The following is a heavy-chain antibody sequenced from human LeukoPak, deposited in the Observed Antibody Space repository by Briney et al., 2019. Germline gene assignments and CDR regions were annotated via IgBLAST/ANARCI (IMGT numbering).Heavy chain of an antibody. CDR1: GGTFSSYA. V-gene: IGHV1-69*04. CDR3: ARARASSTVTTGAFQYYYGMDV. J-gene: IGHJ6*02. Sequence: SVKVSCKASGGTFSSYAISWVRQAPGQGLEWMGRSIPIFGIANYAQKFQGRVTITADKSTSTAYMELSSLRSEDTAVYYCARARASSTVTTGAFQYYYGMDVWGQGTTVTVSS. D-gene: IGHD4-11*01. CDR2: SIPIFGIA.